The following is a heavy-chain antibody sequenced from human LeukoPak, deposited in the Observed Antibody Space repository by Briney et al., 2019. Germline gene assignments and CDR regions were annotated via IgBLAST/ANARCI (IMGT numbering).Heavy chain of an antibody. CDR2: IYHSGST. Sequence: SETLSLTCTVSGGSLSNDTYYWGWIRQPPGKGLKWIGNIYHSGSTYYSPSLESRVTISVDKSKNQFSLKLSSVTAADTAVYYCARAHYYDSSGYYLFDYWGQGTLVTVSS. CDR3: ARAHYYDSSGYYLFDY. V-gene: IGHV4-39*07. CDR1: GGSLSNDTYY. D-gene: IGHD3-22*01. J-gene: IGHJ4*02.